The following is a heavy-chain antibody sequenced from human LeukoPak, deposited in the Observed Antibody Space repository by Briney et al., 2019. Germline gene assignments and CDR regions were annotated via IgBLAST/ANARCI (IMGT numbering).Heavy chain of an antibody. Sequence: GSLRLSCAASGFTFSSYSMNWVRQAPGKGLEWIGSIYYSGSTYYNPSLKSRVTIYVDTSKNQFSLKLSSVTAADTAVYYCARFRKGGVIVVVTAIPNAFDIWGQGTMVTVSS. CDR2: IYYSGST. V-gene: IGHV4-59*05. CDR3: ARFRKGGVIVVVTAIPNAFDI. D-gene: IGHD2-21*02. CDR1: GFTFSSYSMN. J-gene: IGHJ3*02.